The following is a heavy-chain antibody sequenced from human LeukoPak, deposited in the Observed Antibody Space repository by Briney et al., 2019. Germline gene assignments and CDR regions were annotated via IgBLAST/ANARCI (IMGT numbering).Heavy chain of an antibody. CDR1: GFTFSSYS. J-gene: IGHJ6*02. CDR3: ASLVVVAAKVPLYGMDV. V-gene: IGHV3-21*01. Sequence: GGSLRLSCAASGFTFSSYSMNWVRQAPGKGPEWVSSISSSSSYIYYADSVKGRFTISRDNAKNSLYLQMNSLRAEDTAVYYCASLVVVAAKVPLYGMDVWGQGTTVTVSS. CDR2: ISSSSSYI. D-gene: IGHD2-15*01.